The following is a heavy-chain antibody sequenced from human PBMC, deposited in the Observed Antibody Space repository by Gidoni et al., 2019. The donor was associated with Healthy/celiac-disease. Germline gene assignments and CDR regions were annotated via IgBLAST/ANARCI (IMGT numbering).Heavy chain of an antibody. Sequence: EVQLVESGGGLVKPGGSLRPSCAASGFTFSSYSMNWVRQAPGKGLGCVSSISSSSSYIYYADSVKGRFTISRDNAKNSLYLQMNSLRAEDTAVYYCARDPRYFDWSHDAFDIWGQGTMVTVSS. CDR1: GFTFSSYS. CDR3: ARDPRYFDWSHDAFDI. CDR2: ISSSSSYI. V-gene: IGHV3-21*01. J-gene: IGHJ3*02. D-gene: IGHD3-9*01.